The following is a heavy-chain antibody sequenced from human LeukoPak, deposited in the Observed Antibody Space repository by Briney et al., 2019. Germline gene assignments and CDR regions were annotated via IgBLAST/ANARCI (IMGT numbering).Heavy chain of an antibody. CDR3: ARGTADILTGYPNYYFDY. Sequence: GGSLRLSCAASGFTFDYYGMYWVRQAPGKGLAWVAIMSYDGTNKYYADSVKGRFTISRDNSKNTVFLQMNSLRAEDTAVYYCARGTADILTGYPNYYFDYWGQGTLVTVSS. CDR1: GFTFDYYG. J-gene: IGHJ4*02. V-gene: IGHV3-30*03. CDR2: MSYDGTNK. D-gene: IGHD3-9*01.